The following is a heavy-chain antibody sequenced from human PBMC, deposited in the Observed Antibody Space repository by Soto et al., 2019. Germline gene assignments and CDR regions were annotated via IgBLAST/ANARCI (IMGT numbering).Heavy chain of an antibody. CDR2: INGDGGIT. V-gene: IGHV3-74*01. Sequence: EVHLVESGGGLVQPGGSLRLSCTASGFTFSSYWMYWVRQAPGKGLMWVSRINGDGGITNYADFVKGRFTISRDTAKNTLYLLMNNLRDEDTALYYCAREGMPYCTTETCRRPFDSWGQGTLVTVSS. CDR3: AREGMPYCTTETCRRPFDS. J-gene: IGHJ4*02. CDR1: GFTFSSYW. D-gene: IGHD1-1*01.